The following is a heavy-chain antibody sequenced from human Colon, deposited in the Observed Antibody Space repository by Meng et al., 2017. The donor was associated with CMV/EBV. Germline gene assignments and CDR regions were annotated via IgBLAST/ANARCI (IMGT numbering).Heavy chain of an antibody. CDR2: IGAYNGNT. J-gene: IGHJ5*02. CDR3: ARDTTTQTPSWLPYWFDT. Sequence: ASVKVSCKTSGYTFTSYGISWVRQAPGQGLEWMGWIGAYNGNTKYAQNFQGRLSLTTDTSTGIAYMELWSLRSDDTAVYYCARDTTTQTPSWLPYWFDTWGQGTLVTVSS. D-gene: IGHD5-12*01. V-gene: IGHV1-18*01. CDR1: GYTFTSYG.